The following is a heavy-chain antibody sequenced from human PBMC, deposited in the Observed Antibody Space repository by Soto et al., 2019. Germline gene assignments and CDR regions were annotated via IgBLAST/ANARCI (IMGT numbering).Heavy chain of an antibody. Sequence: QVQLVQSGAEVKKPGASVKVSCKASGYTFTGYYMHWVRQAPGQGLEWMGWINPNSGGTNYAQKFQGRVTMTRDTSISTAYMELSRLRSDDTAVYYCARVRAYYYSSGPGDYWGQGTLVTVSS. V-gene: IGHV1-2*02. J-gene: IGHJ4*02. CDR3: ARVRAYYYSSGPGDY. CDR2: INPNSGGT. CDR1: GYTFTGYY. D-gene: IGHD3-22*01.